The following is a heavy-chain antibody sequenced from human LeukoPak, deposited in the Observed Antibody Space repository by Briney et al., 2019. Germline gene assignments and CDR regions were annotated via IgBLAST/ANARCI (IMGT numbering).Heavy chain of an antibody. CDR3: ARDRGYSGYGPSGSGPDY. D-gene: IGHD5-12*01. CDR1: GFTFSSYG. J-gene: IGHJ4*02. V-gene: IGHV3-33*01. Sequence: GRSLRLSCAASGFTFSSYGMHWVRQAPGKGLEWVAVIWYDGSNKYYADSVKGRFTISRDNSKNTLYLQMNSLRAEDTAVYYCARDRGYSGYGPSGSGPDYWGQGTLVTVSS. CDR2: IWYDGSNK.